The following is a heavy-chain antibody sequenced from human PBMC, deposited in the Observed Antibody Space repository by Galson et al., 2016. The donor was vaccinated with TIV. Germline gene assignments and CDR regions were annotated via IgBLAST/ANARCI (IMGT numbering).Heavy chain of an antibody. CDR1: GFTFSDYY. D-gene: IGHD1-26*01. CDR2: ISSSGSII. CDR3: ARDRAHSGSYLRLERFYGMDV. V-gene: IGHV3-11*01. Sequence: SLRLSCAASGFTFSDYYMSWIRQAPGKGLEWVSYISSSGSIIYYADSVKGRFTISRDNAKNSLYLQMNSLRAEDTAVYYCARDRAHSGSYLRLERFYGMDVWGQGTTVTVSS. J-gene: IGHJ6*02.